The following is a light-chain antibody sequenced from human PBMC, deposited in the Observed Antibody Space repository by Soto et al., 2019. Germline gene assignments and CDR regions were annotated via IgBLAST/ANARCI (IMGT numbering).Light chain of an antibody. Sequence: QSALTQPASVSGSPGQSITISCTGTSGDVGSYNLVSWYQQHPGKAPKLMIYEVSKRPSGVSNRFSGSKSGNTASLTISGLQAEDEADYYCCSYAGSSTFVFGGGTKVTVL. J-gene: IGLJ3*02. CDR1: SGDVGSYNL. CDR3: CSYAGSSTFV. CDR2: EVS. V-gene: IGLV2-23*02.